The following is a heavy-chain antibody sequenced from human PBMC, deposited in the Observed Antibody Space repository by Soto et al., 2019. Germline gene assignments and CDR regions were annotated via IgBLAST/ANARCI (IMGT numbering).Heavy chain of an antibody. D-gene: IGHD3-22*01. CDR1: GFTFSSYT. CDR3: TTVWYYFDSSGFPPLDY. V-gene: IGHV3-30-3*01. Sequence: PGGSLRLSCAASGFTFSSYTMHWVRQTPGRGLEWVADISYDGGDKYYAAPVKGRFTISRDDSKNTLYLQMNSLKTEDTAVYYCTTVWYYFDSSGFPPLDYWGQGTLVTVSS. CDR2: ISYDGGDK. J-gene: IGHJ4*02.